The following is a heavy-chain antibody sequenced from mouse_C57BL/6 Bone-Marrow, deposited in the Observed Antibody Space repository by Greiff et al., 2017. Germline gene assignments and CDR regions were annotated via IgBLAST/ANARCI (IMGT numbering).Heavy chain of an antibody. Sequence: VQLQQPGAELVKPGASVKMSCKASGYTFTSYWITWVKQRPGQGLEWIGDIYPTSGRTNYNEKFKSKAILTVDTSYNTAYMQLSSLTSEDSAVFYCARSGPLGRSFDYWGQGTTLTVSS. V-gene: IGHV1-55*01. J-gene: IGHJ2*01. CDR1: GYTFTSYW. CDR2: IYPTSGRT. CDR3: ARSGPLGRSFDY. D-gene: IGHD4-1*01.